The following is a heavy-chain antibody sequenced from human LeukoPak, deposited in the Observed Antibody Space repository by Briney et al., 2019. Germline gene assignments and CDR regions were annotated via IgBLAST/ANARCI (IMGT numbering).Heavy chain of an antibody. D-gene: IGHD6-19*01. J-gene: IGHJ4*02. Sequence: PGGSLRLSCAASGFTVSSNYMSWVRQAPGKGLEWVSVIYSGGSTYYADSVKGRFTISRDNSKNTLYLQMNSLRAEDTAVYYCARDPLYSSGPDYGGQGTLVTVSS. CDR1: GFTVSSNY. CDR3: ARDPLYSSGPDY. V-gene: IGHV3-66*01. CDR2: IYSGGST.